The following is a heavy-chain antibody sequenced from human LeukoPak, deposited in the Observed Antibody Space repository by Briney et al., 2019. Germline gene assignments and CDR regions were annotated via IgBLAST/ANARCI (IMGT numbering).Heavy chain of an antibody. J-gene: IGHJ4*02. D-gene: IGHD3-3*01. Sequence: SETLSLTCTVSGGSISSGSYYWSWIRQPPGKGLEWIGYIHHSGSTYYNPSLKSRVTISVDTSKNQFSLKLSSVTAADTAVYYCARARAYYDFWSGPCDYWGQGTLVTVSS. CDR3: ARARAYYDFWSGPCDY. CDR1: GGSISSGSYY. CDR2: IHHSGST. V-gene: IGHV4-39*01.